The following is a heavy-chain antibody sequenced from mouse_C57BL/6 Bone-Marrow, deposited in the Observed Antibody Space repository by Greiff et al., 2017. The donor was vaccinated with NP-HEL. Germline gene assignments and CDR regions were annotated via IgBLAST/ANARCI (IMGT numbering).Heavy chain of an antibody. V-gene: IGHV5-15*04. CDR2: ISNLAYSI. D-gene: IGHD1-1*01. Sequence: EVKLVESGGGLVQPGGSLKLSCAASGFTFSDYGMAWVRQAPRKGPEWVAFISNLAYSIYYADTVTGRITISRENAKNTLYLEMSSLRSEDTAMYYCASLYYGSPFAYWGQGTLVTVSA. CDR1: GFTFSDYG. J-gene: IGHJ3*01. CDR3: ASLYYGSPFAY.